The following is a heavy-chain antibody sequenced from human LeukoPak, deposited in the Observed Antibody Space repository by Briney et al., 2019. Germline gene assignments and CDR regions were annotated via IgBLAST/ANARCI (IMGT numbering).Heavy chain of an antibody. V-gene: IGHV3-74*01. D-gene: IGHD3-10*01. CDR3: VRDRYGSGRTDAFDI. CDR2: INSEGSAT. J-gene: IGHJ3*02. Sequence: GGSLRLSSAASGLTICNYWMHWVRQGPGKGLMWVSRINSEGSATSYADSVKGRFTISRDNAKNTLFLQMDSLRADDTAVYYCVRDRYGSGRTDAFDIWGQGTMVTVSS. CDR1: GLTICNYW.